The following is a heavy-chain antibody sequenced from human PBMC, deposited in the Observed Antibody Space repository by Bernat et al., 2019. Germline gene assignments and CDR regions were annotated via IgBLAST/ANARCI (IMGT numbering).Heavy chain of an antibody. CDR3: ATRPRQPES. D-gene: IGHD6-13*01. CDR2: IKQDGSEK. CDR1: GFTFSTYW. J-gene: IGHJ4*02. Sequence: EVQLVESGGGLVQPGGSLRLPCTASGFTFSTYWMTWVRQAPGKGLEWVASIKQDGSEKYYLDSVKGRFTISRDNTKNSLYLEMNSLRGEDTAVYYCATRPRQPESWGQGTLVTVSS. V-gene: IGHV3-7*01.